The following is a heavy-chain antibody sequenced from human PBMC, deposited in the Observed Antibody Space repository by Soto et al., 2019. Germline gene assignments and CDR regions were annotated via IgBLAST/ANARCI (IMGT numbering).Heavy chain of an antibody. D-gene: IGHD3-3*01. V-gene: IGHV5-51*01. CDR2: IYPSDSDT. J-gene: IGHJ4*02. CDR1: GYNFAVYW. Sequence: GESLKISCDGSGYNFAVYWIALVLQMPGKGLELMGIIYPSDSDTRYRPSFQGQVTISADKSISSAYLQWSSLRASDTAMYYCARGGVSTRTFDYWGQGTPVTVSS. CDR3: ARGGVSTRTFDY.